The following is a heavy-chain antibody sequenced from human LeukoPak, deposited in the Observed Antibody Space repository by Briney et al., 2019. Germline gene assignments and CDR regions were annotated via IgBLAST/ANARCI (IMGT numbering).Heavy chain of an antibody. CDR3: ARDGELGWFDP. CDR1: GYTFTAYY. V-gene: IGHV1-2*02. D-gene: IGHD7-27*01. J-gene: IGHJ5*02. CDR2: VNPNSGDT. Sequence: GASVKVSCKASGYTFTAYYLHWVRQAPGQGLEWMGWVNPNSGDTKYAQIFQGRVTMTRDTLSSTVYMEPSSLRFDDTAVYYCARDGELGWFDPWGQGSLVSVSS.